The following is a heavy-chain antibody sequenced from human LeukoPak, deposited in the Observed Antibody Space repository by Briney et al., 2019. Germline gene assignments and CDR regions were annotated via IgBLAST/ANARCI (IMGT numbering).Heavy chain of an antibody. V-gene: IGHV4-39*01. CDR3: GHLGRKEVSNPWGVDV. CDR2: AYYSGSS. D-gene: IGHD5/OR15-5a*01. CDR1: GGSITTSSHY. J-gene: IGHJ6*02. Sequence: AETLSLTCTVSGGSITTSSHYWGWIRQPPGKGLEWIGHAYYSGSSYYSPSLESLVTIYTDTSNNQFSLTLNSVTAADTAVYYCGHLGRKEVSNPWGVDVWGQGTTVTVSS.